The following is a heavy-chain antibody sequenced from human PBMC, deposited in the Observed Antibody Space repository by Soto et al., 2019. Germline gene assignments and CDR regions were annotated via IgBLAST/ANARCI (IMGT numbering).Heavy chain of an antibody. V-gene: IGHV3-74*01. Sequence: EVQLVESGGGLVQPGGSLRLSCAASGFTFSTYWMYWVRQAPGKGLVWVSRINTDGTDTRYADSVKGRFTISRDNAKNTLYLQMNSLRAEDTAVYYCAVDSSIAVQTRDSWGQGTLVTVSS. CDR2: INTDGTDT. J-gene: IGHJ4*02. CDR1: GFTFSTYW. CDR3: AVDSSIAVQTRDS. D-gene: IGHD6-6*01.